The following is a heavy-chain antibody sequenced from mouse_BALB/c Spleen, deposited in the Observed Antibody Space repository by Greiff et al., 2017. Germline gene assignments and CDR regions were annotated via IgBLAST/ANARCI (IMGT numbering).Heavy chain of an antibody. D-gene: IGHD2-2*01. V-gene: IGHV1-9*01. CDR3: ARGSTMVTTWYFDY. CDR1: GYTFSSYW. Sequence: VKLQESGAELMKPGASVKISCKATGYTFSSYWIEWVKQRPGHGLEWIGEILPGSGSTNYNEKFKGKATFTADTSSNTAYMQLSSLTSEDSAVYYCARGSTMVTTWYFDYWGQGTTLTVSS. J-gene: IGHJ2*01. CDR2: ILPGSGST.